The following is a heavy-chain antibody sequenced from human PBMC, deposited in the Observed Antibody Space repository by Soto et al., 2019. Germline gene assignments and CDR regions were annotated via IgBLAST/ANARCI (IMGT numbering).Heavy chain of an antibody. CDR2: ISYDGSNK. CDR1: GFTCSSYG. D-gene: IGHD3-3*01. CDR3: AKERLRSFKRGYNWFDP. Sequence: HGGSLRLSCAASGFTCSSYGMHWVRQAPGKGLEWVAVISYDGSNKYYADSVKGRFTISRDNSKNTLYLQMNSLRAEDTAVYYCAKERLRSFKRGYNWFDPWGQGTLVTVSS. J-gene: IGHJ5*02. V-gene: IGHV3-30*18.